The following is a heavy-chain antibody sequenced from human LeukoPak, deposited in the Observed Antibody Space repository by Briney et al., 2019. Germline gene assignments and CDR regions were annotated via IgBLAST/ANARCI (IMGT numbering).Heavy chain of an antibody. CDR1: GGTISSNNW. V-gene: IGHV4-4*02. Sequence: PSGTLSLTCAVSGGTISSNNWRSWVRQPPGKGPEWSGENYHSGSTNYNPSLRSRITISGDKSKDQFSLRLSSVTAADTAVYYCARKIGSSGAFDIWGQGTMVTVSS. D-gene: IGHD1-26*01. CDR3: ARKIGSSGAFDI. CDR2: NYHSGST. J-gene: IGHJ3*02.